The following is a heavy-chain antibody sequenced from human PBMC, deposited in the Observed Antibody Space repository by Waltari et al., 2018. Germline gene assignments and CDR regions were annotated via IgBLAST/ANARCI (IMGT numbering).Heavy chain of an antibody. Sequence: EVQLLESGGGLVQPGGSLRLSCAASGFTFSSYAMSWVRQAPGKGLEWVSAISGSGGRTYYADSVKGRFTISRDNSKNTLYLQMNSLRAEDTAVYYCAKLEDAYYDFWSGPNWFDPWGQGTLVTVSS. D-gene: IGHD3-3*01. V-gene: IGHV3-23*01. CDR3: AKLEDAYYDFWSGPNWFDP. CDR2: ISGSGGRT. J-gene: IGHJ5*02. CDR1: GFTFSSYA.